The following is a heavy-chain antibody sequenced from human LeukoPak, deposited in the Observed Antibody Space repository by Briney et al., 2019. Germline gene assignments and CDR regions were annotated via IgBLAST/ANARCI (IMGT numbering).Heavy chain of an antibody. CDR3: ARSPGGGSYYYMDV. J-gene: IGHJ6*03. CDR1: GGSISSYY. V-gene: IGHV4-59*01. CDR2: IYYSGST. Sequence: SETLSLTCTVSGGSISSYYWSWIRQPPGKGLEWIGYIYYSGSTNYNPSLKSRVTISVDTSKDQFSLKLSSVTAADTAVYYCARSPGGGSYYYMDVWGKGTTVTVSS. D-gene: IGHD3-16*01.